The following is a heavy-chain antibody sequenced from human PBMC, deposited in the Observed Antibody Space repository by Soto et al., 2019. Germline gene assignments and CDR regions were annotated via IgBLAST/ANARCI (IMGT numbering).Heavy chain of an antibody. CDR3: ARQSQTLEWLLYTNCFDP. V-gene: IGHV4-39*01. CDR2: IYYSGST. Sequence: SETLSLTCTVSGGSISSSSYYWGWIRQPPGKGLEWIGSIYYSGSTYYNPSLKSRVTISVDTSKNQFSLKLSSVTAADTAVYYCARQSQTLEWLLYTNCFDPWGQGNLVTVSS. J-gene: IGHJ5*02. CDR1: GGSISSSSYY. D-gene: IGHD3-3*01.